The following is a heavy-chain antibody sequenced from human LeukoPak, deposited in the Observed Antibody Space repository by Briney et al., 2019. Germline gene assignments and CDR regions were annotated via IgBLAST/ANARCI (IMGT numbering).Heavy chain of an antibody. Sequence: SETLSLTCTASGSSISSYYWSWIRQPPGKGLEWIGYVYYSGSTNYNPSLKSRVTISVDTSKNHFSLKLSSVTAADTAVYSCARSIIGTRSKFDYWGQGTLVTVSS. CDR2: VYYSGST. V-gene: IGHV4-59*08. J-gene: IGHJ4*02. CDR1: GSSISSYY. D-gene: IGHD1/OR15-1a*01. CDR3: ARSIIGTRSKFDY.